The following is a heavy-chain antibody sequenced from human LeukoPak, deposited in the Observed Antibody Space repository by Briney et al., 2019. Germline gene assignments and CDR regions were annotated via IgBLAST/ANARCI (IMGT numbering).Heavy chain of an antibody. J-gene: IGHJ4*02. D-gene: IGHD3-22*01. CDR2: IKQDGSLT. Sequence: PGGSLRLSCAASGFTFSSSWMHWVRQAPGKGLEWMANIKQDGSLTYYVDSVKGRFTISRDNAKSSMYLQMNSLRAEDTAVYYCARDRLGSGYYYYWGQGTLVTVSS. CDR3: ARDRLGSGYYYY. V-gene: IGHV3-7*03. CDR1: GFTFSSSW.